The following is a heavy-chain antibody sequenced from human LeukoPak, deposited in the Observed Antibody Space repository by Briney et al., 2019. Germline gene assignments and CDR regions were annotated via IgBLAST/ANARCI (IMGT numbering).Heavy chain of an antibody. D-gene: IGHD2-15*01. CDR2: ISSSTSYI. Sequence: GGSLRLSCAASGFTFSGYTMNWVRQAPGKGLEWVSSISSSTSYIYYADSVKGRFTISRDNAKNSLYLQMNSLRAEDTAVYYCARADCSGGSCYSDDAFDIWGQGTMVTVSS. CDR1: GFTFSGYT. V-gene: IGHV3-21*01. CDR3: ARADCSGGSCYSDDAFDI. J-gene: IGHJ3*02.